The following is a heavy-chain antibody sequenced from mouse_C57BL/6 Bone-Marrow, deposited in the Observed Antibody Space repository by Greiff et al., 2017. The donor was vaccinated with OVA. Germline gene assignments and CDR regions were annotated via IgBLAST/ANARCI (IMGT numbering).Heavy chain of an antibody. CDR1: GFTFSSYG. D-gene: IGHD1-1*01. V-gene: IGHV5-6*01. Sequence: EVKVVESGGDLVKPGGSLKLSCAASGFTFSSYGMSWVRQTPDKRLEWVATISSGGSYTYYPDSVKGRFTISRDTAKNTLYLQMSSLMSEDTAMYYCARPIITTVVEYFDYWGQGTTLTVSS. CDR2: ISSGGSYT. J-gene: IGHJ2*01. CDR3: ARPIITTVVEYFDY.